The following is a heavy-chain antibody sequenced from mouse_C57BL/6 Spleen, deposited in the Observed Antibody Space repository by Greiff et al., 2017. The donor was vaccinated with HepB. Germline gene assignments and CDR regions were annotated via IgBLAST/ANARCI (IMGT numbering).Heavy chain of an antibody. CDR1: GFTFSDYY. D-gene: IGHD2-4*01. Sequence: LQQSEGGLVQPGSSMKLSCTASGFTFSDYYMAWVRQVPEKGLEWVANINYDGSSTYYLDSLKSRFIISRDNAKNILYLQMSSLKSEDTATYYCARDHYYDYDEGLAYWGQGTLVTVSA. CDR2: INYDGSST. V-gene: IGHV5-16*01. CDR3: ARDHYYDYDEGLAY. J-gene: IGHJ3*01.